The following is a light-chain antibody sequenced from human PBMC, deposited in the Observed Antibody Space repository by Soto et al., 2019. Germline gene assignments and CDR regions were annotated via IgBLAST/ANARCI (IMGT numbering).Light chain of an antibody. J-gene: IGLJ2*01. CDR1: SSDVGGYNY. CDR3: SSYAGSNV. Sequence: QSALTQPTSASGSPGQSVTISCTGTSSDVGGYNYVSWYQQHPGKAPKLMIYEVSKRPSGVPDRFSGSKSGNTASLTVSGLQAEDEADYYCSSYAGSNVFGGGTKLTVL. CDR2: EVS. V-gene: IGLV2-8*01.